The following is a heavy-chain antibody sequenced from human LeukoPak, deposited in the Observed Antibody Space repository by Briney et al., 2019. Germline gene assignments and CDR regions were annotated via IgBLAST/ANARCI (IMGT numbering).Heavy chain of an antibody. CDR1: GGTFSSYT. J-gene: IGHJ5*02. Sequence: SVKVSCKASGGTFSSYTISRVRQAPGQGLEWMGRIIPILGIANYAQKFQGRVTITADKSTSTAYMELSSLRSEDTAVYYCASLAQNYYDSSGYYYNWFDPWGQGTLVTVSS. CDR2: IIPILGIA. V-gene: IGHV1-69*02. CDR3: ASLAQNYYDSSGYYYNWFDP. D-gene: IGHD3-22*01.